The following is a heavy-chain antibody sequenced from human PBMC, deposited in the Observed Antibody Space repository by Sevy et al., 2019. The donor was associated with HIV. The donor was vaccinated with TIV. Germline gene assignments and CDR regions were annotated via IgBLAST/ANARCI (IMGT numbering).Heavy chain of an antibody. J-gene: IGHJ6*02. CDR1: NLTFEDYA. CDR2: ISWNGADI. D-gene: IGHD6-13*01. CDR3: AKGQQLITQSGSYFYYGMNV. Sequence: GGSLRLSCAASNLTFEDYAMHWVRRAPGKGLEWVSGISWNGADIGFAASVKGRFNISRDNAKSSVYLKINCLTPEDTGVYYCAKGQQLITQSGSYFYYGMNVWGQGTTVTVSS. V-gene: IGHV3-9*01.